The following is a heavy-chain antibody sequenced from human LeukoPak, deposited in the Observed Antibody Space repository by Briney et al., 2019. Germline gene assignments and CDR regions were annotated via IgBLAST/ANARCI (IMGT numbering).Heavy chain of an antibody. CDR1: GFTVSSSY. CDR3: ARVVGGDYYFDY. J-gene: IGHJ4*02. D-gene: IGHD1-26*01. CDR2: FYSGGKT. Sequence: GGSLRLSCAASGFTVSSSYMSWVRQAPGKGLEWVSVFYSGGKTYYADSVKGRFTISRDNAKNSLYLQMNSLRAEDTAVYYCARVVGGDYYFDYWGQGTLVTVSS. V-gene: IGHV3-53*01.